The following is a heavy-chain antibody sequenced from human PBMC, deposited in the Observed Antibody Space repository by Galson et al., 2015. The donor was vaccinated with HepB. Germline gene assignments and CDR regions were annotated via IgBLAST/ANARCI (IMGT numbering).Heavy chain of an antibody. CDR1: GSTFTSYD. CDR2: MNPNSGNT. CDR3: AIGLPGAYYYYGMDV. Sequence: SVTVSCKASGSTFTSYDINWVRQATGQGLEWMGWMNPNSGNTGYAQKFQGRVTMTRNTSISTAYMELSSLRSEDTAVYYCAIGLPGAYYYYGMDVWGQGTTVTVSS. V-gene: IGHV1-8*01. J-gene: IGHJ6*02. D-gene: IGHD2-21*01.